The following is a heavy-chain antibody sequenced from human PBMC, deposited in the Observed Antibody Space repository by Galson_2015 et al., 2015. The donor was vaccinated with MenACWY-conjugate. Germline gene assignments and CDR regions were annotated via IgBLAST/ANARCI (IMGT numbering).Heavy chain of an antibody. CDR3: ARGGVTILGVVLYGMDV. CDR2: ISSTNRDT. CDR1: GFTFSAYY. V-gene: IGHV3-11*06. D-gene: IGHD3-3*01. J-gene: IGHJ6*02. Sequence: SLRLSCAASGFTFSAYYLSWIRHTPGQGLEWVSYISSTNRDTNYEESVRGRFTISRDNAKNLLYLQMNSLRAEDTAVYYCARGGVTILGVVLYGMDVWGQGTTVTVSS.